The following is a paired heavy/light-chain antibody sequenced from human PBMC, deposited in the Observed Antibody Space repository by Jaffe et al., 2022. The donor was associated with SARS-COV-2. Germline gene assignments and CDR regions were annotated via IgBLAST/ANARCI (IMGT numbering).Light chain of an antibody. Sequence: DIVMTQSPDSLTVSLGERATINCRSSQTVLYNSNNKNYLAWYQQKPGQPPKLLIYWASIRESGVPDRFSGSGSGTDFTLTINGLQAEDVALYYCQQYYSAPWAFGQGTKVAIK. CDR1: QTVLYNSNNKNY. CDR3: QQYYSAPWA. J-gene: IGKJ1*01. CDR2: WAS. V-gene: IGKV4-1*01.
Heavy chain of an antibody. CDR1: SGSVTNTGFY. D-gene: IGHD3-22*01. J-gene: IGHJ4*02. CDR2: VYSNGKT. V-gene: IGHV4-39*01. Sequence: QMQLEEAGPGLVKPSETLSLTCTVSSGSVTNTGFYWGWVRQSPGKGLEWIGNVYSNGKTYYKSSLKSRLTMSVDTSKNQISLRLRYMTAADTAVYYCASVFYDLIVVAAYWGRGTLVTVSS. CDR3: ASVFYDLIVVAAY.